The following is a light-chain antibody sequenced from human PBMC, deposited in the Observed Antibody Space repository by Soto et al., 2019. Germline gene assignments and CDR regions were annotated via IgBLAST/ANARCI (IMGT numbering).Light chain of an antibody. CDR1: QSITNN. J-gene: IGKJ4*01. Sequence: ELVMTQSPATLSVSPGERATLSCRASQSITNNLAWYQQRPGQAPRLLIYGASTRATGVPARFSGSGSGTEFTLTISSLQSEDFATYYCQHFNNWPPELTFGGGTKV. CDR2: GAS. CDR3: QHFNNWPPELT. V-gene: IGKV3-15*01.